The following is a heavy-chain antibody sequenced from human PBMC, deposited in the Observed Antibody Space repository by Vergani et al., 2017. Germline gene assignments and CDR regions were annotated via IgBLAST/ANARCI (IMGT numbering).Heavy chain of an antibody. V-gene: IGHV3-33*01. Sequence: QVQLVESGGGVVQPGRSLRLSCAASGCTFNQYGMHWVRQAPGKGLEWVAVTWYDGNNKQYADSVKGRFTISRDNAKNSLYLQMNSLRAEDTALYYCARERNAYYDFWSGYYTQYYFDYWGQGTLVTVSS. CDR3: ARERNAYYDFWSGYYTQYYFDY. CDR1: GCTFNQYG. D-gene: IGHD3-3*01. CDR2: TWYDGNNK. J-gene: IGHJ4*02.